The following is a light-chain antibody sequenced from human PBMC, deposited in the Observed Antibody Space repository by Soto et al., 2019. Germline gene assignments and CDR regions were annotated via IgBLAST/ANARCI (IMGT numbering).Light chain of an antibody. CDR2: GAS. CDR3: QQYGSSFFT. CDR1: QSVSSSY. V-gene: IGKV3-20*01. Sequence: EIVLTQSPGTLSLSPGERATLSCRASQSVSSSYLAWYQQKPGQAPRLLIYGASSRATGIPDRFSGSGSGTDFTLTISRLEPEDVAVYYCQQYGSSFFTFGGGTKVEIK. J-gene: IGKJ4*01.